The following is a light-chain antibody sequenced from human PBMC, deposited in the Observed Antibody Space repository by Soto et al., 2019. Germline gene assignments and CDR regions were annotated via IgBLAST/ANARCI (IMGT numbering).Light chain of an antibody. CDR1: QSISSW. CDR3: QQYNSYSTT. V-gene: IGKV1-5*01. Sequence: DIQMTQSPSTLSASVGDRVTITCRASQSISSWLAWYQQKPGKAPKLLIYDASSLESGVPSRFSGSGSGTEFTLTISSLQPDDFSTYYCQQYNSYSTTFGQGTKVDI. J-gene: IGKJ1*01. CDR2: DAS.